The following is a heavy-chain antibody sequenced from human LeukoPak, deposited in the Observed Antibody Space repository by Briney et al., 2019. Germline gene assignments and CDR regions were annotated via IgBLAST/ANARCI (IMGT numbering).Heavy chain of an antibody. CDR2: INWNGGST. Sequence: RSGGSMRLSCAASGFTFSSYWMSWVRQAPGKGLEWVSGINWNGGSTGYADSVKGRFTISRDNAKNSLYLQMNSLRAEDTALYYCARATDYDILTGYYSSGYYFDYWGQGTLVTVSS. V-gene: IGHV3-20*04. D-gene: IGHD3-9*01. CDR3: ARATDYDILTGYYSSGYYFDY. CDR1: GFTFSSYW. J-gene: IGHJ4*02.